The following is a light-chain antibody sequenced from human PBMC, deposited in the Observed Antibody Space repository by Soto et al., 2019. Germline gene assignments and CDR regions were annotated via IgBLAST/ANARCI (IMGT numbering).Light chain of an antibody. CDR1: QTISTW. CDR3: QQYNSYPYT. V-gene: IGKV1-5*01. Sequence: DIQVTQSPPTLSASVGDRVTITCRASQTISTWMAWYQQKPGKAPKLLVYDASTLQSGVPSRFSGSGSGTDFTLTISSLQPDDFATYYCQQYNSYPYTFGQGTKVDIK. J-gene: IGKJ2*01. CDR2: DAS.